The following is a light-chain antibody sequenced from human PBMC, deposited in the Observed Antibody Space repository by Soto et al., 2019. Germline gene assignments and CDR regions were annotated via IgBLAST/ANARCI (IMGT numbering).Light chain of an antibody. CDR3: QHYNSYSEA. Sequence: DIQMTQSASSLSASVGDRVTITCRASQSIRSYLNWYQQKPGKAPKLLIYAASSLQSGVTSRFSGSASGTDFTLTISSLQPDDFATYYCQHYNSYSEAFGQRTKVDIK. V-gene: IGKV1-39*01. CDR1: QSIRSY. CDR2: AAS. J-gene: IGKJ1*01.